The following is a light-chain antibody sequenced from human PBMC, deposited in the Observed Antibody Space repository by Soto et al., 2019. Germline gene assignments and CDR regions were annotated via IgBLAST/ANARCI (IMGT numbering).Light chain of an antibody. CDR2: GAS. CDR3: QQYNHWSSIT. V-gene: IGKV3-15*01. CDR1: QYISNN. J-gene: IGKJ5*01. Sequence: EIAMTQSPATLSVSLGERATLSCRASQYISNNLAWYQQRPGQAPSLPIYGASTRATGVPARFSGSGSGTDFLLSIRGLQSEDSAVYYCQQYNHWSSITFGQGTRLEIK.